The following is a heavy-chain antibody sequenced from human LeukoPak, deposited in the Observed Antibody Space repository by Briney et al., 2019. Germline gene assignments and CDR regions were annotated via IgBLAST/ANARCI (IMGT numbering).Heavy chain of an antibody. D-gene: IGHD2-15*01. V-gene: IGHV4-59*01. J-gene: IGHJ3*02. Sequence: SETLSLTRTVSGDSISSYCWSWIRQPPGKGLEWIGYISHSGNNNYNPSLKSRVTISVDTSKNQFSLKLSSVTAADTAVYYCARPGWVGAAGAFHIWGQGTMVTVSS. CDR2: ISHSGNN. CDR3: ARPGWVGAAGAFHI. CDR1: GDSISSYC.